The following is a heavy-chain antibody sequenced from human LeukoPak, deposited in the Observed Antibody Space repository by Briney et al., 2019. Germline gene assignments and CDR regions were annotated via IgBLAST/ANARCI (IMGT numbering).Heavy chain of an antibody. D-gene: IGHD2-21*02. CDR3: ARGRRVVTAEYYFDY. Sequence: PGGSLRLSCAASGFTFSSYWMSGVRQAPGKGLDWVANIKHDGSEKYYVDSVKGRFTISRDNAKNSLYLQMNSLRAEDKAVYYCARGRRVVTAEYYFDYWGQGTLVTVSS. J-gene: IGHJ4*02. CDR2: IKHDGSEK. V-gene: IGHV3-7*01. CDR1: GFTFSSYW.